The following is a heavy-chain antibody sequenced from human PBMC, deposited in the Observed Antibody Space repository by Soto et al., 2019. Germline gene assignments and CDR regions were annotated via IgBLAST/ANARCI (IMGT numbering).Heavy chain of an antibody. CDR3: ARARLRAVYAFDI. J-gene: IGHJ3*02. V-gene: IGHV4-31*03. CDR2: IYYSGST. CDR1: GGSVSSGAYY. D-gene: IGHD5-12*01. Sequence: SETLSLICTVSGGSVSSGAYYWTWIRQRPGKGLEWIGYIYYSGSTYYSPSLKSRLSISLDTSKNQFSLRLSSVTAADTAMYYCARARLRAVYAFDIWGQGTMVTVSS.